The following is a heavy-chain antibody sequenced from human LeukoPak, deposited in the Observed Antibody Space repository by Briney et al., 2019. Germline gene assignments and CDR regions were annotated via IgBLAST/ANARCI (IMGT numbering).Heavy chain of an antibody. CDR1: GFTFSSYG. Sequence: GGSLRLSCAASGFTFSSYGMHWVRQAPGKGLEWVAFIRYDGSNKYYADSVKGRFTISRDNSKNTLYLQINSLRAEDTAVYYCAKDPYDFWSGSHLYYFDYWGQGTLVTVSS. CDR2: IRYDGSNK. CDR3: AKDPYDFWSGSHLYYFDY. V-gene: IGHV3-30*02. D-gene: IGHD3-3*01. J-gene: IGHJ4*02.